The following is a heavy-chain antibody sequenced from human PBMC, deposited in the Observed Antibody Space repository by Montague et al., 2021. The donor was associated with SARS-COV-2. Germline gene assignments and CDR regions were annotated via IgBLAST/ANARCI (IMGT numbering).Heavy chain of an antibody. J-gene: IGHJ4*02. CDR1: GGSISSGSYY. Sequence: TLSLTCTVSGGSISSGSYYWSWIRQPAGKGLEWIGRISISGSTNYNPSLKSRVTISVDTSKNQFSLKLSSVTAEDTALYYCARDFGGYGGTDNWGQGTLVTVSS. CDR3: ARDFGGYGGTDN. CDR2: ISISGST. V-gene: IGHV4-61*02. D-gene: IGHD4-23*01.